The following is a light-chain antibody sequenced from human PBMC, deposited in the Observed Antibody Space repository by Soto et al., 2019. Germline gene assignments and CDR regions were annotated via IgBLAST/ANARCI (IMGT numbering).Light chain of an antibody. J-gene: IGLJ2*01. CDR2: EVS. Sequence: QSALTQPASVSGSPGQSITISCTGTSSDVGGYNYVSWYQQHPGKAPKLMIYEVSNRPSGVSNRFSGSKSGNTASLTISGLHAEDEAHYYCSSYTSSSTVVFGGGTKVTVL. CDR3: SSYTSSSTVV. CDR1: SSDVGGYNY. V-gene: IGLV2-14*01.